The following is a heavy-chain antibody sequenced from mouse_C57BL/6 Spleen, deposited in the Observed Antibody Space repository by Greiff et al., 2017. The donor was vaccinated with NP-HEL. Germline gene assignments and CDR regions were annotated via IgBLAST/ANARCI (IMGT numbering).Heavy chain of an antibody. CDR3: ARNYGSSYVFAY. Sequence: QVQLQQSGAELVRPGTSVKVSCKAPGYTFTSHWMQWVRQRPGQGLEWIGEIFPGSGSTYYNEKFKGKATLTVDTSSSTAYMQLSSLTSEDSAVYFCARNYGSSYVFAYWGQGTLVTVSA. CDR1: GYTFTSHW. J-gene: IGHJ3*01. V-gene: IGHV1-56*01. D-gene: IGHD1-1*01. CDR2: IFPGSGST.